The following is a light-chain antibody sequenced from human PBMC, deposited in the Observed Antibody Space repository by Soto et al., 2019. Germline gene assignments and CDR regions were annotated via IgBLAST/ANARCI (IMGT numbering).Light chain of an antibody. CDR2: EGD. V-gene: IGLV2-23*01. CDR3: CSFARSTTFYV. Sequence: QSALTQPASLSGSPGRSITISCSGASSDVGSSNLVSWYQQHPGKAPKLIIFEGDRRPSGVSGRFSGSKSGNTASLTISGLQAEDEADYYCCSFARSTTFYVFGTGTKVT. J-gene: IGLJ1*01. CDR1: SSDVGSSNL.